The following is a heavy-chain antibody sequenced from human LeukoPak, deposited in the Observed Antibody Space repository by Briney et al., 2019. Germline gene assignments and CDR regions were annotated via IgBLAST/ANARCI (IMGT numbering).Heavy chain of an antibody. J-gene: IGHJ6*03. V-gene: IGHV3-11*01. CDR2: ISSSGSTI. CDR3: ARTDYDILTGFTYYYYYYMDV. Sequence: PGGSLRLSCAASGFTFSDYYMSWIRQAPGKGLEWVSYISSSGSTIYYADSVKGRFTISRDNAKNSLYLQMNSLRAEDTAVYYCARTDYDILTGFTYYYYYYMDVWGKGTTVTISS. CDR1: GFTFSDYY. D-gene: IGHD3-9*01.